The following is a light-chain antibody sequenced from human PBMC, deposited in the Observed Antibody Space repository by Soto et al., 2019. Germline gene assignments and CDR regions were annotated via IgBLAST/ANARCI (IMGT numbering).Light chain of an antibody. CDR2: DVN. CDR1: SSDVGGYNY. J-gene: IGLJ2*01. Sequence: QSVLTQPPSASESPGQSVTISCTGTSSDVGGYNYVSWYRQHPGKAPQLIIYDVNKRPSGVPDRFSGSKSGNTASLTVSGLQAEDEADYFCNSYGGTNNYVVFGGGTKLTVL. CDR3: NSYGGTNNYVV. V-gene: IGLV2-8*01.